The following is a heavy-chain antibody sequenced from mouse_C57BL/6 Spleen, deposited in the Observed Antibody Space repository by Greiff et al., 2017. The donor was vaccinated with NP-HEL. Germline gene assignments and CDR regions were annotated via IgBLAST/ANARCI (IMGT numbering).Heavy chain of an antibody. CDR3: ALQEVLPYAMDY. V-gene: IGHV1-74*01. CDR2: IHPSDSDT. CDR1: GYTFTSYW. D-gene: IGHD2-1*01. Sequence: QVQLPQPGAELVKPGASVKVSCKASGYTFTSYWMHWVKQRPGQGLEWIGRIHPSDSDTNYNQKFKGKATLTVDKSSSTAYMQLSSLTSEDSAVYYCALQEVLPYAMDYWGQGTSVTVSS. J-gene: IGHJ4*01.